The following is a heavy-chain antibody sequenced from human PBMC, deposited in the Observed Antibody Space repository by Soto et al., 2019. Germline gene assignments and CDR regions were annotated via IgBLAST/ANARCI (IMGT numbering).Heavy chain of an antibody. Sequence: ASVKVSCKASGYTFITYYMHWVRQAPGQGLEWMGILNPSSGGTVYAQRFQGRVTITRDTSTSTVYMELSSLRSEDTAVYYCARAELLVSGWPHDDIDIWGQGTMVTV. CDR3: ARAELLVSGWPHDDIDI. CDR1: GYTFITYY. J-gene: IGHJ3*02. D-gene: IGHD6-19*01. V-gene: IGHV1-46*01. CDR2: LNPSSGGT.